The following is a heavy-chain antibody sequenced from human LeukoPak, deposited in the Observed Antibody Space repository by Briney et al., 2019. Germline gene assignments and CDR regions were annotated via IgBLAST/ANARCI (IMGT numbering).Heavy chain of an antibody. CDR3: TKDVQVGPTRGFFDF. D-gene: IGHD1-26*01. CDR1: GFTFSSYA. V-gene: IGHV3-23*01. J-gene: IGHJ4*03. Sequence: GGSLGLSCAASGFTFSSYAMSWVRQAPGKGLEWVSAISGSGGSTYYADSVKGRFTISRDNSKSILYLQMDGLSAEDTAIYFCTKDVQVGPTRGFFDFWGQGTLVTVSS. CDR2: ISGSGGST.